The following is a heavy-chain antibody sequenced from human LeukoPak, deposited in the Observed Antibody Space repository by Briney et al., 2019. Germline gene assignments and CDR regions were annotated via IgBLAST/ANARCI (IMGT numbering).Heavy chain of an antibody. V-gene: IGHV1-69*02. J-gene: IGHJ4*02. CDR2: IIPILGIA. CDR1: GGTFSSYT. D-gene: IGHD2-2*01. CDR3: ASSSDCSSTSCRDY. Sequence: SVKVSCKASGGTFSSYTISWVRQAPGQGLEWMGRIIPILGIANYAQKFQGRVTITADKSTSTACMELSSLRSEDTAVYYCASSSDCSSTSCRDYWGQGTLVTVSP.